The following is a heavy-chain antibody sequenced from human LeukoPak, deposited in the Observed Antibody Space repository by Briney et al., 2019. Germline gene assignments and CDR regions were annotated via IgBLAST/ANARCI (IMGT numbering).Heavy chain of an antibody. Sequence: PGGSLRISCAASGFTVSSNYRSWVRQAPGKGLEWVSVIYSGGSTYYADSVKGRFTISRHNSKNTLYLQMNSLRAEDTAVYYCAKQRSEVVVAATNYWGQGTLSPSPQ. J-gene: IGHJ4*02. CDR1: GFTVSSNY. CDR3: AKQRSEVVVAATNY. V-gene: IGHV3-53*04. CDR2: IYSGGST. D-gene: IGHD2-15*01.